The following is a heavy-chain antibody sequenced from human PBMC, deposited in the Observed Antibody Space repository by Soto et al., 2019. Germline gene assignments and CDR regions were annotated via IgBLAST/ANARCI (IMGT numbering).Heavy chain of an antibody. V-gene: IGHV1-69*02. J-gene: IGHJ6*04. CDR1: GGTFSSYT. D-gene: IGHD3-10*01. Sequence: QVQLVQSGAEVKKPGSSVKVSCKASGGTFSSYTISWVRQAPGQGLEWMGRIIPILGIANYAQKFQGRVTITADKSTSTAYMELSSLRSEDTAVYYCARSYGSGSYHLAVWGKGTTVTVSS. CDR3: ARSYGSGSYHLAV. CDR2: IIPILGIA.